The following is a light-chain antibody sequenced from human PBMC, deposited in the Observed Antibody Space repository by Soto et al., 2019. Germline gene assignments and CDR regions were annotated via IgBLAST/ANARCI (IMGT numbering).Light chain of an antibody. Sequence: DIVMTQSPLSLPVTPGEPASISCRSSQSLLHSNGYNYLDWYLQKPGQSPQLLIYLGSNRASGVPDRFSGSGSGTDFTLKISRVEAEDVGVYYCMQARHTAYTVGQGTKLEIK. CDR1: QSLLHSNGYNY. CDR3: MQARHTAYT. CDR2: LGS. V-gene: IGKV2-28*01. J-gene: IGKJ2*01.